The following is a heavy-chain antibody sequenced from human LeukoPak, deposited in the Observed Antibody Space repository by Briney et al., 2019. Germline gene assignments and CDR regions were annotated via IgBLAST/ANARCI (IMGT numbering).Heavy chain of an antibody. CDR1: GFTFSSYA. V-gene: IGHV3-74*01. D-gene: IGHD2-21*01. CDR3: ARAKLHSGAWFDP. Sequence: TGGSLRLSCAASGFTFSSYAMSWVRQAPGKGLEWVSRINSDGSSTTYADSVKGRFTISRDNAKNTLYLQMNSLRAEDTAVYYCARAKLHSGAWFDPWGQGTLVTVSS. CDR2: INSDGSST. J-gene: IGHJ5*02.